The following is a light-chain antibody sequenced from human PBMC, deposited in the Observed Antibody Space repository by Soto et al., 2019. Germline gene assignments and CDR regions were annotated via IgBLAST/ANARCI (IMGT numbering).Light chain of an antibody. CDR1: QSVGKS. CDR2: GAS. V-gene: IGKV3-20*01. Sequence: EIVLTQAPGTLSLPPGEVATLSWRASQSVGKSLAWYQQKPGQAPRLLIYGASTRATGIPDRFSGSGSGTDFTLTISRLEPEDFAVYYCQQYGGSPRTFGQGTTVDIK. CDR3: QQYGGSPRT. J-gene: IGKJ1*01.